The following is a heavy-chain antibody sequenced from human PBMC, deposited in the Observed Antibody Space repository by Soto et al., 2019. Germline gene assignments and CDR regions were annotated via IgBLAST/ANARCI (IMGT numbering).Heavy chain of an antibody. J-gene: IGHJ4*02. CDR3: ARGYVRNFDY. CDR1: GGSFSGYY. CDR2: INHSGST. D-gene: IGHD3-10*02. Sequence: QVQLQQWGAGLLKPSETLSLTCAVYGGSFSGYYWNWIRQPPGKGLEWIGEINHSGSTNYNPSLKRRATTSVDTSTTQFSLKLSSVTAADTAVYYCARGYVRNFDYWGQGTLVTVSS. V-gene: IGHV4-34*01.